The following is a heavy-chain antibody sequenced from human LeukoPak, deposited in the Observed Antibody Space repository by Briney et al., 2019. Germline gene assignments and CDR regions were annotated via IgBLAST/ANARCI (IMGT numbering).Heavy chain of an antibody. V-gene: IGHV4-59*01. D-gene: IGHD1-26*01. CDR2: IYYSGST. CDR1: GGSISSYY. Sequence: SETLSLTCTVSGGSISSYYWSWIRQPPGKGLEWIGYIYYSGSTNYNPSLKSRVTISVYTSKNQFSLKLSSVTAADTAVYYCAREKYSGSYYFDYWGQGTLVTVSS. CDR3: AREKYSGSYYFDY. J-gene: IGHJ4*02.